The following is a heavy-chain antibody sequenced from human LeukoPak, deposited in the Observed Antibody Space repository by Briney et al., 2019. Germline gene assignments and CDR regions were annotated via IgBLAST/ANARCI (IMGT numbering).Heavy chain of an antibody. J-gene: IGHJ4*02. CDR1: GGAMSTYY. CDR2: MYYSGHT. CDR3: ASGHCTDGVCFFDY. D-gene: IGHD2-8*01. V-gene: IGHV4-59*01. Sequence: PSGTLSLTCNVSGGAMSTYYWNWIRQSPGKGLDWIGYMYYSGHTNYNPSLKSRVTISLDTSKNQFSLSLTSVTAADTAVYYCASGHCTDGVCFFDYWGLGTLVTVSS.